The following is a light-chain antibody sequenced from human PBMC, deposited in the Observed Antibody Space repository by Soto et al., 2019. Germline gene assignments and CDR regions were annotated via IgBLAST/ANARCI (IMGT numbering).Light chain of an antibody. V-gene: IGKV3-20*01. J-gene: IGKJ1*01. CDR2: GAS. Sequence: VLTLSPGTLSLSTGERATLSFRASQSVTSSYLAWYQQKPGQAPRLLIYGASSRATGIPDRFSGSGSGTDFTLTISRLEPEDCAVYCCQQYGSLPRFGERTKV. CDR1: QSVTSSY. CDR3: QQYGSLPR.